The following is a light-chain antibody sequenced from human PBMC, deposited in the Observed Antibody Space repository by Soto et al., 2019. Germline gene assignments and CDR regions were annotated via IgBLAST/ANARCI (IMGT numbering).Light chain of an antibody. Sequence: QSVLTQPASVPGSPGQSVTISCTGTSSDVGAYKFVSWFQHHPGKAPKVIIYEVSNRPSGVSNRFSGSKSGNTASLTISRLQAEDEADYYCCSYTTSSTHVFGTGTKVTVL. J-gene: IGLJ1*01. V-gene: IGLV2-14*01. CDR3: CSYTTSSTHV. CDR1: SSDVGAYKF. CDR2: EVS.